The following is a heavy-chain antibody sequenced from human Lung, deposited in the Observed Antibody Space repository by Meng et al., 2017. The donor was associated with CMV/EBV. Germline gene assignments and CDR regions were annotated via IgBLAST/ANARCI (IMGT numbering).Heavy chain of an antibody. CDR3: ARADEDCGSHYCDHVAFDV. J-gene: IGHJ3*01. CDR2: ISDSESV. Sequence: SETLSLXXTVSGDSIRRRYWGWIRQPPGKGLEWIGDISDSESVRYSPSLEGRVTILIDTSNNQFSLKLDSVTAADTAVYFCARADEDCGSHYCDHVAFDVWGQGXAVTVSS. V-gene: IGHV4-59*11. D-gene: IGHD1-26*01. CDR1: GDSIRRRY.